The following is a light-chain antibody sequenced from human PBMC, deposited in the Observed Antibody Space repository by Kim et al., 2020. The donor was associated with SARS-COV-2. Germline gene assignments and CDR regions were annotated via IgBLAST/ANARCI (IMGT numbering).Light chain of an antibody. V-gene: IGKV1-39*01. CDR3: QQGSSTPFT. J-gene: IGKJ3*01. Sequence: ASVGDRVTITCRASQTINTYLNWYQQRPGKAPNLLIYAASSLQSGGPSRFSGSGSGTDFTLTISSLQPEDYATYYCQQGSSTPFTFGPGTKVDIK. CDR1: QTINTY. CDR2: AAS.